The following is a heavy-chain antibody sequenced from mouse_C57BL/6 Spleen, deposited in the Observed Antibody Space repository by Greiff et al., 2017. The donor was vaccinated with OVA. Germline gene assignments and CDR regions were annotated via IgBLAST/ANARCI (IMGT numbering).Heavy chain of an antibody. CDR1: GFSLSTFGMG. CDR3: ARGTIYYDYGGGPMDY. CDR2: IWWDDDK. D-gene: IGHD2-4*01. J-gene: IGHJ4*01. Sequence: QVTLKESGPGILQPSQTLSLTCSFSGFSLSTFGMGVGWIRQPSGKGLEWLAHIWWDDDKYYNPALKSRLTISKDTSKNQVFLKIANVDTADTATYYCARGTIYYDYGGGPMDYWGQGTSVTVSS. V-gene: IGHV8-8*01.